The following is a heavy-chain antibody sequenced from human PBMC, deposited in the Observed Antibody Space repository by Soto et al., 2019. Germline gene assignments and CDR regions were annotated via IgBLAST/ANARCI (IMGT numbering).Heavy chain of an antibody. D-gene: IGHD2-21*02. CDR3: ARGPREEVTATIYYYYGMDV. CDR1: GGSFSGYY. CDR2: INHSGST. Sequence: SETLSLTCAVYGGSFSGYYWSWIRQPPGKGLEWIGEINHSGSTNYNPSLKSRVTISVDTSKNQFSLKLSSVTAADTAVYYCARGPREEVTATIYYYYGMDVWGQGTTVTVSS. J-gene: IGHJ6*02. V-gene: IGHV4-34*01.